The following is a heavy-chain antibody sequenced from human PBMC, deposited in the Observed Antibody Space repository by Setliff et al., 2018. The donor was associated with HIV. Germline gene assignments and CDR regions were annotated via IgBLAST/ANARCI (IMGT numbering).Heavy chain of an antibody. D-gene: IGHD6-19*01. CDR3: ARRAVAGVGDAFDI. Sequence: ASVKVSCKASGGTFSSQAISWVRQAPGQGLELMGGIIPIFGTANYAQKFQGRVTITADESTNTAYMELSRLRSDDTAVYYCARRAVAGVGDAFDIWGQGTMVTVSS. CDR1: GGTFSSQA. J-gene: IGHJ3*02. CDR2: IIPIFGTA. V-gene: IGHV1-69*13.